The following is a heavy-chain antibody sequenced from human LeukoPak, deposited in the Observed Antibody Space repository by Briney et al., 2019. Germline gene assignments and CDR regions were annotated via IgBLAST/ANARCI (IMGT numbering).Heavy chain of an antibody. J-gene: IGHJ4*02. CDR3: ARGFSYYYDSRGYLFDY. D-gene: IGHD3-22*01. CDR1: GGSISSGGYY. Sequence: SETLSLTCTVSGGSISSGGYYWSWIRQHPGKGLEWIGYIYYSGSTYYNPSLKSRVTISVDRSKNQFSLKLSSVTAADTAVYYCARGFSYYYDSRGYLFDYWGQGTLVTVSS. V-gene: IGHV4-31*03. CDR2: IYYSGST.